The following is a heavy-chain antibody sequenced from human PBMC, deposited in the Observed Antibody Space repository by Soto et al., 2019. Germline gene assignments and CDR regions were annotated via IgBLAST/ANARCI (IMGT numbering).Heavy chain of an antibody. J-gene: IGHJ6*02. CDR1: GGSISSSSYY. V-gene: IGHV4-39*01. CDR3: ARSYYDFWSGYYTVFSMDV. CDR2: IYYSGST. D-gene: IGHD3-3*01. Sequence: PSETLSLTCTVSGGSISSSSYYWGWIRQPPGKGLEWIGSIYYSGSTYYNPSLKSRVTISVDTSKNQFSLKLSSVTAADTAVYYCARSYYDFWSGYYTVFSMDVWGQGTTVTVSS.